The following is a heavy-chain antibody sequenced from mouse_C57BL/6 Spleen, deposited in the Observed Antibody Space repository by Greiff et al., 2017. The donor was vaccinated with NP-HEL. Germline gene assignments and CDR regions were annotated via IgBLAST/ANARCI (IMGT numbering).Heavy chain of an antibody. CDR2: IDPSDSET. V-gene: IGHV1-52*01. Sequence: QVQLKQPGAELVRPGSSVKLSCKASGYTFTSYWMHWVKQRPIQGLEWIGNIDPSDSETHYNQKFKDKATLTVDKSSSTAYMQLSSLTSEDSAVYYCAVYDYYGSSYDYWGQGTTLTVSS. D-gene: IGHD1-1*01. J-gene: IGHJ2*01. CDR3: AVYDYYGSSYDY. CDR1: GYTFTSYW.